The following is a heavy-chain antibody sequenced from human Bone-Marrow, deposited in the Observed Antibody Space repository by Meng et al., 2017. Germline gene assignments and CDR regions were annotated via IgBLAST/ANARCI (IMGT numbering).Heavy chain of an antibody. CDR2: IYYSGGT. CDR1: GGSISSSSYY. Sequence: QLTCQESGPGLVKPSDTLSLPCTVSGGSISSSSYYWGWIRQPPGKGLEWIGSIYYSGGTYYNPSLKSRVTISVDTSKNQFSLKLSSVTAADTAVYYCARYYYDSSGYYPDWGQGTLVTVSS. CDR3: ARYYYDSSGYYPD. V-gene: IGHV4-39*07. D-gene: IGHD3-22*01. J-gene: IGHJ4*02.